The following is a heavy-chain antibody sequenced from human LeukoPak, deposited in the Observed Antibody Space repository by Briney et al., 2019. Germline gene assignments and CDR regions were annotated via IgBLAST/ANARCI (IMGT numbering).Heavy chain of an antibody. CDR3: ARTGVGGGYRFDY. Sequence: PGGSLRLSCAASEFTFSNYAMTWVRQAPGKGLEWVSGISGSGGSTYYADSVRGRFTIPRDNFKNTMYMQMNSLRAEDTAIYYCARTGVGGGYRFDYWGQGTLVTVSS. J-gene: IGHJ4*02. V-gene: IGHV3-23*01. D-gene: IGHD1-26*01. CDR1: EFTFSNYA. CDR2: ISGSGGST.